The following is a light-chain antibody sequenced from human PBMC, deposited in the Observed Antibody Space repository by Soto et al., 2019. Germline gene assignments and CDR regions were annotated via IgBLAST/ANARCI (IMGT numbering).Light chain of an antibody. CDR3: NSYTSSSTDVTDVV. V-gene: IGLV2-14*01. Sequence: QSVLTQPASVSGSPGQSITISCTGTSSDVGGYNYVSWYQQHPGKAPKLMIYEVSNRPSGVSNRFSGSKSGNTASLTISGLQPEXEADYYCNSYTSSSTDVTDVVFGGGTQLTVL. J-gene: IGLJ2*01. CDR1: SSDVGGYNY. CDR2: EVS.